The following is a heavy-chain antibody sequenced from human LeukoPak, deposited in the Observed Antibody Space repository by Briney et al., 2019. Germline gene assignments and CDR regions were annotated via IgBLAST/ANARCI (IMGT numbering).Heavy chain of an antibody. D-gene: IGHD3-3*01. Sequence: GGSLRLSCAASGFNFSSYTMNWVRQAPGKGLEWVSSMRSGGTYTDYADSVKGRFAISRDNSKNTLYLQMNSLRAEDTAVYYCARVLKIFGVVILADYYYGMDVWGQGTTVTVSS. CDR2: MRSGGTYT. CDR1: GFNFSSYT. V-gene: IGHV3-21*01. J-gene: IGHJ6*02. CDR3: ARVLKIFGVVILADYYYGMDV.